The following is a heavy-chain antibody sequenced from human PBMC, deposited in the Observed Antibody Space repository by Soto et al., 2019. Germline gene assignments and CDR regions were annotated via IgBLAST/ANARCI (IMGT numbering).Heavy chain of an antibody. D-gene: IGHD3-10*01. CDR3: ARHSLLWLGELFPTYYYGMDV. J-gene: IGHJ6*02. Sequence: ETLSLTCTVSGGSISSSSYYWGWIRQPPGKGLEWIGSIYYSGSTYYNPSLKSRVTISVDTSKNQFSLKLSSVTAADTAVYYCARHSLLWLGELFPTYYYGMDVWGQGTTVTVSS. CDR1: GGSISSSSYY. V-gene: IGHV4-39*01. CDR2: IYYSGST.